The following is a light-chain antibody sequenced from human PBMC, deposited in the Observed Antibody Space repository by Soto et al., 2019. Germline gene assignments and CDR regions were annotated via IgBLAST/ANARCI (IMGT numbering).Light chain of an antibody. V-gene: IGLV2-14*01. CDR3: SSYTSSSNVV. CDR1: SSDVGGYNY. Sequence: QSVLTQPASVSGSPGQSITISCTGTSSDVGGYNYVSWYQQHPGKAPKLMIYDVSNRSSGVSNRFSGSKSGNTASLSISGLQAADEADYYCSSYTSSSNVVFGGGTKLTVL. CDR2: DVS. J-gene: IGLJ2*01.